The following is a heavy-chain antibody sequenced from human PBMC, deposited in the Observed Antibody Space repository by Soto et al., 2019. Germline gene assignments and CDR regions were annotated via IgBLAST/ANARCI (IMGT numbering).Heavy chain of an antibody. CDR1: GGTISIYY. CDR2: IYTSGST. Sequence: PSETLSLTCTVSGGTISIYYWSLIRQPAGKGLEWIGRIYTSGSTNYNPSLKSRVTMSVDTSKNQFSLKLSSVTAADTAVYYCAREGGSAAAGDGNGLDVWGQGTMGT. J-gene: IGHJ6*02. D-gene: IGHD6-13*01. V-gene: IGHV4-4*07. CDR3: AREGGSAAAGDGNGLDV.